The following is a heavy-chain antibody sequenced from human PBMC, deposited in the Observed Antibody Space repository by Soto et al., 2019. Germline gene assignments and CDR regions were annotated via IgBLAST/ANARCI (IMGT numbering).Heavy chain of an antibody. CDR2: IWYDGSNK. D-gene: IGHD3-10*01. Sequence: PGGSLRLSCAASGFTFSSYGMHWVRQAPGKGLEWVAVIWYDGSNKYYADSVKGRFTISRDNSKNTLYLQMNSLRAEDTAVYYCAKDPKGGAYGSGSYYIGYYYYGMDVWGQGTTVTVSS. CDR1: GFTFSSYG. V-gene: IGHV3-33*06. CDR3: AKDPKGGAYGSGSYYIGYYYYGMDV. J-gene: IGHJ6*02.